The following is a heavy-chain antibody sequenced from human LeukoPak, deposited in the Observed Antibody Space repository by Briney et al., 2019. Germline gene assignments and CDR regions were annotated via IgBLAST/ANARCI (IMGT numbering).Heavy chain of an antibody. CDR3: AKDYYDSSGYFLQAMDDAFDT. J-gene: IGHJ3*02. CDR2: ISYDGSNK. CDR1: GFTFSSYG. Sequence: PGGSLRLSCAASGFTFSSYGMQWVRQAPGKGLEWVAVISYDGSNKYYADSVKGRFTISRDNSKNTLYLQMNSLRAEDTAVYYCAKDYYDSSGYFLQAMDDAFDTWGQGTMVTVSS. D-gene: IGHD3-22*01. V-gene: IGHV3-30*18.